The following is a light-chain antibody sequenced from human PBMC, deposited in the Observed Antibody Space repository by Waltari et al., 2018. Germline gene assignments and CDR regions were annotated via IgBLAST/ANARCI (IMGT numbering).Light chain of an antibody. CDR3: SSYAGGNNLV. CDR1: GTDVGGYTY. V-gene: IGLV2-8*01. CDR2: EVN. J-gene: IGLJ2*01. Sequence: QSALTQPPSASGSPGQSVTISCTGSGTDVGGYTYVSWYQQHPGKAPKLLIHEVNKWPSGAPDRFSGSKSGNTASLTVSGLQAEDEADYYCSSYAGGNNLVFGGGTKLTVL.